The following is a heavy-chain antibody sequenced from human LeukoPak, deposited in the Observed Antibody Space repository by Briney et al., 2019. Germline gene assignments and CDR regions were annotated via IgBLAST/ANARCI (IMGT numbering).Heavy chain of an antibody. CDR3: AKVQFERYCSSTSCYDWFDP. D-gene: IGHD2-2*01. CDR1: GFTFSSYA. V-gene: IGHV3-23*01. J-gene: IGHJ5*02. Sequence: GGSLRLSCAASGFTFSSYAMSWVRQAPGKGLEWVSAISGSGGSTYYADSVKGRFTISRDNSKNTLYLQMNSLRAEDTAVYYCAKVQFERYCSSTSCYDWFDPWGQGTLVTVSS. CDR2: ISGSGGST.